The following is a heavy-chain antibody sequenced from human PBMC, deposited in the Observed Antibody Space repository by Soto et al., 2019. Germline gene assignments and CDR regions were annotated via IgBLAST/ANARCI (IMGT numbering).Heavy chain of an antibody. J-gene: IGHJ6*02. D-gene: IGHD2-15*01. Sequence: QVQLVESGGGVVQPGRSLRLSCAASGFTFSSYGMHWVRQAPGKGLEWVAVIWYDGSNKYYEDSVKGRFTISRDNSKNTLYLQMNSLRAEDTAVYYCARDVWDIVVVVAATGGMDVWGQGTTVTVSS. CDR1: GFTFSSYG. V-gene: IGHV3-33*01. CDR3: ARDVWDIVVVVAATGGMDV. CDR2: IWYDGSNK.